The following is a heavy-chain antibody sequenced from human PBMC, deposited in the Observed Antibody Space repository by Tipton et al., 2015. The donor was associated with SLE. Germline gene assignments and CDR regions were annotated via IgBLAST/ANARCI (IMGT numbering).Heavy chain of an antibody. CDR3: ARDYYRGRGAPDTFDI. CDR1: GFTFNNFW. Sequence: SLRLSCTASGFTFNNFWLAWVRQAPGKGLEYVAIINEAGSEQYYVDSVNGRFTISRDNAQNSLFLQMNRLRAEDSAIYYCARDYYRGRGAPDTFDIWGQGTVVTVSS. CDR2: INEAGSEQ. V-gene: IGHV3-7*01. J-gene: IGHJ3*02. D-gene: IGHD3-10*01.